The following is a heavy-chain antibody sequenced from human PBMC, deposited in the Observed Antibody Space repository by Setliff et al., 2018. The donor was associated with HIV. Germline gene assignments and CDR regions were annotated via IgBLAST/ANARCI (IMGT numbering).Heavy chain of an antibody. CDR1: GGSISSSSYY. CDR2: IYHSGST. D-gene: IGHD4-4*01. Sequence: PSETLSLTCTVSGGSISSSSYYWGWIRQPPGKGLEWIGSIYHSGSTYYNPSLKSRVTISVDTSKNQFSLKLSSVTAADTAVYYCARLTTVTNYYYYYMDVWGKGTTVTVSS. CDR3: ARLTTVTNYYYYYMDV. V-gene: IGHV4-39*01. J-gene: IGHJ6*03.